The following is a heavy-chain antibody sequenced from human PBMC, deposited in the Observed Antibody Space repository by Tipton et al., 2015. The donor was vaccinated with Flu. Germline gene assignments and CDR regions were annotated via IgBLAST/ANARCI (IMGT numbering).Heavy chain of an antibody. D-gene: IGHD2-21*02. V-gene: IGHV4-38-2*01. CDR2: IYHSGST. J-gene: IGHJ1*01. CDR1: GYSISSGYY. CDR3: ARSTMVVTQRGYFQH. Sequence: TLSLTCAVSGYSISSGYYWGWIRQAPGKGLEWIGSIYHSGSTYYNPSLKSRVTISVDTSKNQFSLKLSSVSAADTAVYYCARSTMVVTQRGYFQHWGQGSLVTVSS.